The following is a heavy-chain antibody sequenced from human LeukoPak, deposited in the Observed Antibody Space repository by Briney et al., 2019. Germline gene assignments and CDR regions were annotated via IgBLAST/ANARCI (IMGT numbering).Heavy chain of an antibody. CDR2: IIPIFGTA. CDR3: ARADTAMVIVSPGPYYYYYMDV. J-gene: IGHJ6*03. CDR1: GGTFSSYA. D-gene: IGHD5-18*01. V-gene: IGHV1-69*06. Sequence: GSSVKVSCTASGGTFSSYAISWVRQAPGQGLEWMGGIIPIFGTANYAQKFQGRVTITADKSTSTAYMELSSLRSEDTAVYYCARADTAMVIVSPGPYYYYYMDVWGKGTTVTVSS.